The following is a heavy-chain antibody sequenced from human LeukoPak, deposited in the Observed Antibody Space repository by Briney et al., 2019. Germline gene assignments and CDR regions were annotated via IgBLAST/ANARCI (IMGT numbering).Heavy chain of an antibody. J-gene: IGHJ5*01. CDR3: TRGAYGDYDS. D-gene: IGHD4-17*01. CDR1: TFTISSYA. Sequence: GGSLRLSCAASTFTISSYAMSWARQAPGKGLEWVSAICAGADSTYYVDSVQSRFTISRDNYKNPPFLQMSGLRAEDTAVYFCTRGAYGDYDSWGQGTLVTVSS. V-gene: IGHV3-23*01. CDR2: ICAGADST.